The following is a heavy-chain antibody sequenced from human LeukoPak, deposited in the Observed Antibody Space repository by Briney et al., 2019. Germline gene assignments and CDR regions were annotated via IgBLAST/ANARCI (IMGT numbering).Heavy chain of an antibody. CDR2: LSYTGKT. CDR3: SEGYFEPFDH. Sequence: PSETLSLTCNVSGVSVSTSHWNWIRQRPGKGLEWIGCLSYTGKTDYNPSLKSRVSISLGSSNNHFSLKLTSVAAADTAVYYCSEGYFEPFDHWGQGILVTVSS. CDR1: GVSVSTSH. V-gene: IGHV4-59*02. J-gene: IGHJ4*02. D-gene: IGHD2/OR15-2a*01.